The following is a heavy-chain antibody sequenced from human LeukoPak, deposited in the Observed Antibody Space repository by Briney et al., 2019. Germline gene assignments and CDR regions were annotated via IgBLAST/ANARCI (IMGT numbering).Heavy chain of an antibody. CDR2: ISSSSSYI. Sequence: GGSLILSCAASGFTFDDYGMSWVRHAPGKGLERVSSISSSSSYIYYADSVKGRFTISRDNAKNSLYLQMNSLRAEDTAVYYCASSDWWGYFDYWGQGTLVTVSS. J-gene: IGHJ4*02. CDR1: GFTFDDYG. D-gene: IGHD6-19*01. V-gene: IGHV3-21*01. CDR3: ASSDWWGYFDY.